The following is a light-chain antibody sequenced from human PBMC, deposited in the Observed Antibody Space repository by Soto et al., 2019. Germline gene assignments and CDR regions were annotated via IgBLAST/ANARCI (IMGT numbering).Light chain of an antibody. Sequence: DIQMSQSPSSLSASVGARVTITCRASQSISSYLNWYQQKPGKAPKLLIYAASSLQSGVPSRFSGSGSGTDFTLTISSLQPEDFATYYWQQSYSTPLTFGGGNKVEIK. V-gene: IGKV1-39*01. CDR3: QQSYSTPLT. J-gene: IGKJ4*01. CDR1: QSISSY. CDR2: AAS.